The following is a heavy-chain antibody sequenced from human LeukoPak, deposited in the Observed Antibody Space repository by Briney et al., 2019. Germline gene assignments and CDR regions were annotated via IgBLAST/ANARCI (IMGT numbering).Heavy chain of an antibody. CDR2: ISYDGSNK. J-gene: IGHJ4*02. V-gene: IGHV3-30*18. D-gene: IGHD5-24*01. CDR3: AKDAPPMATTPWYFDY. CDR1: GFTFSSYG. Sequence: PGRSLRLSCAASGFTFSSYGMHWVRQAPGKGLEWVAVISYDGSNKYYADSVKGRFTISRDNSKNTLYLQMNSLRAEDTAVYYCAKDAPPMATTPWYFDYWGQGTLVTVSS.